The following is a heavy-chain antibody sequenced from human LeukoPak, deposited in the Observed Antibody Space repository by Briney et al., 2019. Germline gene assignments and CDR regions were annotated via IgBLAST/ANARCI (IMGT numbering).Heavy chain of an antibody. J-gene: IGHJ4*02. V-gene: IGHV4-30-4*08. CDR3: ARGGDFWSGYFDY. CDR1: GGSISSGDYY. Sequence: SETPSLTCTVSGGSISSGDYYWRWIRQPPGKGLEWIGYIYYSGSTYYNPSLKSRVTISVDTSKNQFSLKLSSVTAADTAVYYCARGGDFWSGYFDYWGQGTLVTVSS. D-gene: IGHD3-3*01. CDR2: IYYSGST.